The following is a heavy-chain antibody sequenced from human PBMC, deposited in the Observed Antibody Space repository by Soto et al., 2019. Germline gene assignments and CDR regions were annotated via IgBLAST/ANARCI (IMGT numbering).Heavy chain of an antibody. CDR1: GFTFSSYG. V-gene: IGHV3-30*18. CDR3: AKDYRGYSSGWGFDY. CDR2: ISYDGSNK. J-gene: IGHJ4*02. D-gene: IGHD6-19*01. Sequence: QVQLVESGGGVVQPGRSLRLSYAASGFTFSSYGMHWVRQAPGKGLEWVAVISYDGSNKYYADSVKGRFTISRDNSKNTLYLQMNSLRAEDTAVYYCAKDYRGYSSGWGFDYWGQGTLVTVSS.